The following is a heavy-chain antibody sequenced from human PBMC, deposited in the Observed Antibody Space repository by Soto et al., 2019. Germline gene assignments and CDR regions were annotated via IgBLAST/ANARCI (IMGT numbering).Heavy chain of an antibody. CDR3: ARDRGLGEQNFDY. J-gene: IGHJ4*02. V-gene: IGHV1-46*03. D-gene: IGHD3-10*01. CDR2: INPSGGST. Sequence: QVQLVQSGAEVKKPGASVKVSCKASGYTFTSYYMHWVRQAPGQGLEWMGIINPSGGSTSYAKKYQGRVTRTRDTSTGTVDMELSGLRSEDSAVYYCARDRGLGEQNFDYWGQGTLVTVSS. CDR1: GYTFTSYY.